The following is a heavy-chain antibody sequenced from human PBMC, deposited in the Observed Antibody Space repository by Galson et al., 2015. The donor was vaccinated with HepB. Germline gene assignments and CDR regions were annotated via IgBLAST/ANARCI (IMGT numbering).Heavy chain of an antibody. Sequence: SVKVSCKASGYTFTSYYMHWVRQAPGQGLEWMGIINPSGGSTSYAQKFQGRVTMTRDTSTSTVYMELSSLRSEDTAVYYCARGLRWQWLVPTVSWYFDYWGQGTLVTVSS. CDR3: ARGLRWQWLVPTVSWYFDY. V-gene: IGHV1-46*03. J-gene: IGHJ4*02. CDR1: GYTFTSYY. CDR2: INPSGGST. D-gene: IGHD6-19*01.